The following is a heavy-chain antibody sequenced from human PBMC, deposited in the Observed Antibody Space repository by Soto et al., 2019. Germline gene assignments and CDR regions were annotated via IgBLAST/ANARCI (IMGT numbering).Heavy chain of an antibody. Sequence: GGSLRLSCAASRFTFSNAWMSWVRQAPGKGLEWVGRIKSKVDSATTDYAAPVKGRFSISRDDSRNTLYLQMNSLKIEDTAVYYCTTDDPINRNWGQGTLVTVAS. CDR3: TTDDPINRN. CDR2: IKSKVDSATT. V-gene: IGHV3-15*01. CDR1: RFTFSNAW. J-gene: IGHJ4*02.